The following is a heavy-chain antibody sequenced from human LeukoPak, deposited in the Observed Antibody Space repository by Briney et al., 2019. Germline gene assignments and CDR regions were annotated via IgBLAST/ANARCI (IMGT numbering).Heavy chain of an antibody. V-gene: IGHV3-48*03. Sequence: GGSLRLSCAASGFTFSSYVMNWVRQAPGEGLEWVSYISSSGSTIYYADSVKGRFTISRDNAKNSLYLQMNSLRAEDTAVYYCAELGITMIGGVWGKGTTVTISS. CDR3: AELGITMIGGV. CDR1: GFTFSSYV. CDR2: ISSSGSTI. D-gene: IGHD3-10*02. J-gene: IGHJ6*04.